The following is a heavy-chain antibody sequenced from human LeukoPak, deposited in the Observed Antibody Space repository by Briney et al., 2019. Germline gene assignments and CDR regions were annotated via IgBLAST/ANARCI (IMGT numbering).Heavy chain of an antibody. V-gene: IGHV1-3*04. Sequence: ASVKVSCMASGYTFTSYAMHWVRQAPGQRPEWMGWINTGKGNTKYSQKFQGRVTITRDPSASTAYMEVSSLRSEDTAVYHCARTRGVIYGGNSGAFYNLGQRAGGPVSS. CDR2: INTGKGNT. D-gene: IGHD4-23*01. CDR3: ARTRGVIYGGNSGAFYN. CDR1: GYTFTSYA. J-gene: IGHJ3*02.